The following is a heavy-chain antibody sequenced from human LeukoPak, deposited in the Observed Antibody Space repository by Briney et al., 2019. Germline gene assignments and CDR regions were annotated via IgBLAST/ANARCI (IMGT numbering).Heavy chain of an antibody. CDR1: GFTFSSYA. Sequence: GGSLRLSCAASGFTFSSYAMSWVRQAPGKGLEWVSAISGSGGSTYYADSVKGRFTISRDNSKNTLYLQMNSLSAEDTAVYYCAKVADDYGDYDWFDPWGQGTLVTVSS. J-gene: IGHJ5*02. CDR2: ISGSGGST. D-gene: IGHD4-17*01. CDR3: AKVADDYGDYDWFDP. V-gene: IGHV3-23*01.